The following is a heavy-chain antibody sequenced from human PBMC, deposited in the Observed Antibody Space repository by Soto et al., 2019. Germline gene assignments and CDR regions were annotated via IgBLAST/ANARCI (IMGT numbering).Heavy chain of an antibody. D-gene: IGHD1-26*01. V-gene: IGHV3-7*05. CDR1: GFTFMTYW. J-gene: IGHJ2*01. CDR2: IKQDGGEK. Sequence: EVQLVESGGGLVQPGGSLRLSCAASGFTFMTYWMKWVRQAPGKGLEWVAGIKQDGGEKYYVDSVKGRFTISRDNAKNSLYLQMNSLRAEDTAVYYCAGGGWARTFELWGRGTLVTVSS. CDR3: AGGGWARTFEL.